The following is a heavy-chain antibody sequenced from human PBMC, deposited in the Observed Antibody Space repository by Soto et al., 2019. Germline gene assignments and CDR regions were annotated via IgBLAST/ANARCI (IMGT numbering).Heavy chain of an antibody. CDR2: IYSSGST. J-gene: IGHJ5*02. CDR1: GGAIKSYY. D-gene: IGHD3-3*01. CDR3: ARGQRFSDLFDP. V-gene: IGHV4-4*07. Sequence: ETLASTFTVSGGAIKSYYWTWIRQPAGKGLELIGRIYSSGSTKYNPSLQSRVTISLDTSKNQFSLRLTSVTAADTAVYYCARGQRFSDLFDPWGHGTLVTVS.